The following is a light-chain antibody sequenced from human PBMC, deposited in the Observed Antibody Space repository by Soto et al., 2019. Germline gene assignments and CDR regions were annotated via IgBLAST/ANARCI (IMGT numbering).Light chain of an antibody. Sequence: DIQMTQSPSTLSASVGDRVTITCRAGQSISFYLAWYQQKPGKAPKLLIYEASGLESGVPSRFSGSGSGTEFTLTISSLQPDDFATYYCQQSINYPWTFGQGTKVEV. J-gene: IGKJ1*01. CDR3: QQSINYPWT. V-gene: IGKV1-5*03. CDR1: QSISFY. CDR2: EAS.